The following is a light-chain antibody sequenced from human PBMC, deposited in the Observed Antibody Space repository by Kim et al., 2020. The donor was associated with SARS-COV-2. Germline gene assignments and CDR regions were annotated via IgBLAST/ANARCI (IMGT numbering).Light chain of an antibody. Sequence: APGKTATMICGGDSIGRRNVHWYQQKPGQAPVVVVYDNIDRPSGIPERFSGSNSGNTATLTISRVDAGDEADYFCQVWDSGSEHVVFGGGTQLTVL. J-gene: IGLJ2*01. V-gene: IGLV3-21*03. CDR1: SIGRRN. CDR2: DNI. CDR3: QVWDSGSEHVV.